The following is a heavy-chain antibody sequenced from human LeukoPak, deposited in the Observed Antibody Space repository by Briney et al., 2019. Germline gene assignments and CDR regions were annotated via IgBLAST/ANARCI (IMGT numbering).Heavy chain of an antibody. CDR2: INHSGST. Sequence: SETLSVTCAVYGGSFSGDYWSCIRQPPAKGLEWIGEINHSGSTNYNPSLKSRVTISVDTSKNQFSLKLSSVTAAETAVYYCARGSSSSWYWFEPWGEGTLVTVSS. D-gene: IGHD6-13*01. J-gene: IGHJ5*02. CDR3: ARGSSSSWYWFEP. V-gene: IGHV4-34*01. CDR1: GGSFSGDY.